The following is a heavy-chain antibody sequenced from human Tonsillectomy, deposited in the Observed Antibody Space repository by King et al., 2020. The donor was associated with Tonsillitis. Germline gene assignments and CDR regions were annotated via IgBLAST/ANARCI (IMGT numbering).Heavy chain of an antibody. V-gene: IGHV3-23*04. CDR2: ISGSGSST. CDR1: GFIFSNYD. D-gene: IGHD6-13*01. CDR3: AKTHDASSWYSLLDY. J-gene: IGHJ4*02. Sequence: VQLVESGGGLVQPGGSLRLSCAASGFIFSNYDMNWVRQAPGKGLQWVSRISGSGSSTSSVDSLKGRFNISRDNSKNTLYLQINSLRPEDTAVYYCAKTHDASSWYSLLDYWGQGALVTVSS.